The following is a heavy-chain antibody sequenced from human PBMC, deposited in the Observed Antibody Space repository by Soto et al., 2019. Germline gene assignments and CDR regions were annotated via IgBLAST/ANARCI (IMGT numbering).Heavy chain of an antibody. Sequence: GDSVKVSCKASGYTFTSYAMHWVRQAPGQRLEWMGWINAGNGNTKYSQKFQGRVTITRDTSASTAYMELSSLRSEDTAVYYCARYCIAVAGTPLNGMDVWGQGTTVTVSS. CDR2: INAGNGNT. CDR1: GYTFTSYA. CDR3: ARYCIAVAGTPLNGMDV. J-gene: IGHJ6*02. D-gene: IGHD6-19*01. V-gene: IGHV1-3*01.